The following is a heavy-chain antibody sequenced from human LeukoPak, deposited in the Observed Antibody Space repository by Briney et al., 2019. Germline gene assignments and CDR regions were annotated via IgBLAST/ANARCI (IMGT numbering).Heavy chain of an antibody. CDR1: GYTFTSYY. V-gene: IGHV1-46*01. CDR2: INPSGGST. D-gene: IGHD3-22*01. CDR3: ASPLPTYYYDSSGLFGAFDI. J-gene: IGHJ3*02. Sequence: ASVKVSCKASGYTFTSYYMHWVRRAPGQGLEWMGIINPSGGSTSYAQKFQGRVTMTRDTSTSTVYMELSSLRSEDTAVYYCASPLPTYYYDSSGLFGAFDIWGQGTMVTVSS.